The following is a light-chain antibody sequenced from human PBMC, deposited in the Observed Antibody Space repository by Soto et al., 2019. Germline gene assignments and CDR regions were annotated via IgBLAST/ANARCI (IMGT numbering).Light chain of an antibody. J-gene: IGKJ1*01. CDR1: QSISSN. V-gene: IGKV3-15*01. CDR3: QQYYSSPQT. CDR2: GGV. Sequence: EIVMTPSPATLSVSPVERVTLSCRASQSISSNLAWYQKKPGQAPRLLIYGGVTRATGVPARFSGSGSGTEFTLTISSLQSEDVAVYYCQQYYSSPQTFGQGTKVDIK.